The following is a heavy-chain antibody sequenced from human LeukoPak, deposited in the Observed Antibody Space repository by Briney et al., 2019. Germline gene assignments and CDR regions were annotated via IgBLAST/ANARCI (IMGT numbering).Heavy chain of an antibody. D-gene: IGHD2-2*01. J-gene: IGHJ6*03. CDR1: GFTFRSFA. Sequence: PGGSLRLSCEASGFTFRSFAMSWVRQAPGKGLQWLSGISASGHYIYQADSVKGRLTISRDNSKNTLYIEINSLRVEDTAVYYCARDGSWGDYQFYFYMDVWGKGTRVTVSS. CDR3: ARDGSWGDYQFYFYMDV. CDR2: ISASGHYI. V-gene: IGHV3-23*01.